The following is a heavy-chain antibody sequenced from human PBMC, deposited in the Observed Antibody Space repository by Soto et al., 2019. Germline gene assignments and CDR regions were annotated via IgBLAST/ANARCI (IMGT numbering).Heavy chain of an antibody. J-gene: IGHJ4*02. D-gene: IGHD2-21*02. CDR2: IYHSGST. CDR1: RGSIGAYY. Sequence: PSETLSLTCSVSRGSIGAYYWSWIRQSPGKGLEWLGYIYHSGSTNYNPSLKSRVTISVDASKNQFSLKLSSVTAADTAIYYCARGPVVTPFVDYWGQGTLVTVSS. V-gene: IGHV4-59*01. CDR3: ARGPVVTPFVDY.